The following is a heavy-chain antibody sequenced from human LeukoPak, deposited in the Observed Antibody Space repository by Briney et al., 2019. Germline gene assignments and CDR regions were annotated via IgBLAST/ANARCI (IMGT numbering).Heavy chain of an antibody. J-gene: IGHJ4*02. CDR1: GGSISSGGYC. V-gene: IGHV4-31*03. D-gene: IGHD6-6*01. CDR2: IYYSGST. CDR3: ARVSGIAARPVNFDY. Sequence: SQTLSLTCTVSGGSISSGGYCWSWIRQHPGKGLEWIGYIYYSGSTYYNPSLKSRVTISVDTSKNQFSLKLSSVTAADTAVYYCARVSGIAARPVNFDYWGQGTLVTVSS.